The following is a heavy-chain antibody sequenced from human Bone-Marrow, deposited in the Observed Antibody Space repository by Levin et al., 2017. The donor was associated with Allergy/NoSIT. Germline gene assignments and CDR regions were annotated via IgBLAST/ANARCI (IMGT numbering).Heavy chain of an antibody. CDR1: GYTFSTYG. J-gene: IGHJ4*02. Sequence: GESLKISCKASGYTFSTYGFSWVRQAPGQGLEWMGWISVYNGHTNYAEKFQGRSTMTTEKSTSTVYMELRSLRADDTAVYYCGRDMVKYSSVVQGSDHWGQGTLVRVSS. CDR3: GRDMVKYSSVVQGSDH. CDR2: ISVYNGHT. D-gene: IGHD6-19*01. V-gene: IGHV1-18*01.